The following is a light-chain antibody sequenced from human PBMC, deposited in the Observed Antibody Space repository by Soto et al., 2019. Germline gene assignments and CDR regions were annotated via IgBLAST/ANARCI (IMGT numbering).Light chain of an antibody. V-gene: IGKV3-20*01. J-gene: IGKJ1*01. CDR2: GAS. Sequence: EIVLTQSPGTLSLSPGERATLSCRASQSVSSSYLAWYQQKPGQAPRLLIYGASSRATGIADRFSGSGSGTDFTLTISRLEAEDFAEYYCQQYGSSPQTFGQGTKVEIK. CDR3: QQYGSSPQT. CDR1: QSVSSSY.